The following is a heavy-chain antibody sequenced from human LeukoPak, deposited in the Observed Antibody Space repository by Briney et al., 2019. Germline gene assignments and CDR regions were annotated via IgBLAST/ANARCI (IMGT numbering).Heavy chain of an antibody. D-gene: IGHD3-22*01. Sequence: SVKVSCKASGGNFNTFAYSWVRQAPGQGLEWVGGIIPVFGKAIYAQKFQGRVTITADESTSTAYMELSSLRSEDTAVYYCARGDYYDSSGYRTRFAYWGQGTLVTVSS. J-gene: IGHJ4*02. V-gene: IGHV1-69*01. CDR2: IIPVFGKA. CDR3: ARGDYYDSSGYRTRFAY. CDR1: GGNFNTFA.